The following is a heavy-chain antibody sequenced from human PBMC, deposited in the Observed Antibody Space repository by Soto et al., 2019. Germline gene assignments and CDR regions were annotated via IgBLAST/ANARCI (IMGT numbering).Heavy chain of an antibody. CDR3: ARESGSFAAGYYGMDV. V-gene: IGHV6-1*01. CDR1: GDSVPSNSAA. CDR2: TYYRSKWYK. J-gene: IGHJ6*02. D-gene: IGHD1-26*01. Sequence: SQTLSLTCAISGDSVPSNSAAWNWIRQSPSRGLEWLGRTYYRSKWYKDYAVSVKSRITINPDTSKNQFSLQLNSVTPEDTAVYDCARESGSFAAGYYGMDVWGQGTTVTVSS.